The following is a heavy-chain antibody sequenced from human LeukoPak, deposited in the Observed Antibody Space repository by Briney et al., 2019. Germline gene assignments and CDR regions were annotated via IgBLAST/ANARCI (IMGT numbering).Heavy chain of an antibody. CDR3: VRGGTYWTVS. J-gene: IGHJ5*01. CDR1: GFVFSASY. V-gene: IGHV3-7*01. Sequence: GGSLSPSCAASGFVFSASYMSGVRKAPGKGLEWVATIKPDGSEKYHVDSVSGRFTISRDNTNDSLFLQMNSLRVDDTAVYYCVRGGTYWTVSWGQGTLVNVS. CDR2: IKPDGSEK.